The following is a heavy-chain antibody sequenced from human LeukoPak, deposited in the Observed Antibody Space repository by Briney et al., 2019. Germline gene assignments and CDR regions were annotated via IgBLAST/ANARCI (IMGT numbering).Heavy chain of an antibody. D-gene: IGHD5-24*01. CDR2: IISTGTTV. V-gene: IGHV3-48*02. Sequence: GGSLRLSCAASGLTFTNCAMNWVRQAPGKGLEWVSSIISTGTTVYYADSVRGRFTISRDNARNSLYLQMNSLRDEDTAVYYCAREREFDPWGQGTLVTVSS. CDR3: AREREFDP. CDR1: GLTFTNCA. J-gene: IGHJ5*02.